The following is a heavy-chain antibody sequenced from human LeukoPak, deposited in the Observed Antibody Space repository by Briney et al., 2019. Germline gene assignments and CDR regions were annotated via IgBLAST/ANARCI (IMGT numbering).Heavy chain of an antibody. V-gene: IGHV3-64*01. J-gene: IGHJ4*02. CDR1: GFTFSSYV. D-gene: IGHD3-22*01. Sequence: SGGSLRLSCAASGFTFSSYVMYWVRQAPGKGLEYVSSIWGNGGSTYYANSVKGRFTISRDNSKNTLYLQMGSLRAEDMAVYYCARGGQSKYDSSGYLNYFDYWGQGTLVTVSS. CDR3: ARGGQSKYDSSGYLNYFDY. CDR2: IWGNGGST.